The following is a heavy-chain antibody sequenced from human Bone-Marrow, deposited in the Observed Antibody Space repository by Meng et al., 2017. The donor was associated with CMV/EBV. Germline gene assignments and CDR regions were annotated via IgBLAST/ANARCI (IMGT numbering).Heavy chain of an antibody. J-gene: IGHJ4*02. D-gene: IGHD1-26*01. V-gene: IGHV3-21*04. Sequence: GGSLRLSCAASGFTFSTCSMNWVRQAPGKGLEWVSTISSSSSHIYYADSLKGRFTISRDDAKNSLYLQMNSLGAEDTAVYYCVRDWSGSRDYWGQGTLVTVSS. CDR3: VRDWSGSRDY. CDR1: GFTFSTCS. CDR2: ISSSSSHI.